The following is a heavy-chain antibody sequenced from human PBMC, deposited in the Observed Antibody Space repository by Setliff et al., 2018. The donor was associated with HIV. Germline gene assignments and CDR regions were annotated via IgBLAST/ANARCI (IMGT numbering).Heavy chain of an antibody. CDR3: ARGYSSGWTGYFDY. V-gene: IGHV4-38-2*02. J-gene: IGHJ4*02. CDR1: GYSISSGYY. Sequence: SETLSLTCTVSGYSISSGYYWGWIRQPPGRGLEWIGSIYHSGSTYYSPSLRSRVTISVDRSKNQFSLRLSSVTAADTAVYYCARGYSSGWTGYFDYWGQGTLVTVSS. D-gene: IGHD6-19*01. CDR2: IYHSGST.